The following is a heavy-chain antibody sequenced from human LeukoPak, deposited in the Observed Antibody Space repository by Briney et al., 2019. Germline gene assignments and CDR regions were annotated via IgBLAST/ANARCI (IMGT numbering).Heavy chain of an antibody. CDR1: GFTFSEYY. D-gene: IGHD5-18*01. CDR2: ISSSSSYI. Sequence: GGSLRLSCAASGFTFSEYYMNWVRQAPGKGLEWVSSISSSSSYIYYADSVKGRFTISRDNAKNSLYLQMNSLRAEDTAVYYCARDLSYGMNIPEGYWGLGTLVTVSS. J-gene: IGHJ4*02. V-gene: IGHV3-21*01. CDR3: ARDLSYGMNIPEGY.